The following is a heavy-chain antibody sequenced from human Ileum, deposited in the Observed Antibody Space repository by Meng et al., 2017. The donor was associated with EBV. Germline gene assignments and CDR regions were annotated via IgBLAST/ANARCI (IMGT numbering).Heavy chain of an antibody. Sequence: GQLLGSGGGLVQPGGSLRLSCAASGFTLSSKTMCWVRQAPGKGLEWVSTLSGSSGGTYYADSVKGRFTISRDNSKNTLYLQMNSLKAEDTAVYYCAKKESSGYQPYDYWGQGTLVTVSS. CDR3: AKKESSGYQPYDY. CDR1: GFTLSSKT. J-gene: IGHJ4*02. CDR2: LSGSSGGT. V-gene: IGHV3-23*01. D-gene: IGHD2-2*01.